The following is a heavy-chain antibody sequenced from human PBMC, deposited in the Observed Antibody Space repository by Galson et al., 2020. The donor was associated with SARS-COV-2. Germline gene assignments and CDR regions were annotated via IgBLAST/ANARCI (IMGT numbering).Heavy chain of an antibody. CDR1: GFAVNDNY. CDR2: IYVDGRT. J-gene: IGHJ5*02. CDR3: ARLLWYGESWGFDP. V-gene: IGHV3-53*01. D-gene: IGHD3-10*01. Sequence: GGSLRLSCAVSGFAVNDNYMAWVRQAPGKGPEWVSNIYVDGRTYFADSVKGRFTISRDSSKNTVYLQVNSVRAEDTAVYYCARLLWYGESWGFDPWGQGTLVAVSS.